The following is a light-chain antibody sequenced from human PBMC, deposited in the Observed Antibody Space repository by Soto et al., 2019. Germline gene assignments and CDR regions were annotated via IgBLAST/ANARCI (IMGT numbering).Light chain of an antibody. Sequence: NFMLTQPHSVSKSPGKTVTISCTRSSGSIASNYVQWYQQRPGSSPTTVIYEDNRRPSGVPDRFSGSIDSSPNSASLTISGLKTEDEADYYCQSYDSSNQVFGGGTKLTVL. J-gene: IGLJ2*01. V-gene: IGLV6-57*01. CDR1: SGSIASNY. CDR3: QSYDSSNQV. CDR2: EDN.